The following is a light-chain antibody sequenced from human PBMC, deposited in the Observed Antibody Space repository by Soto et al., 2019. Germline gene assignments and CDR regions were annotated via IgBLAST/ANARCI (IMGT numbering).Light chain of an antibody. J-gene: IGKJ5*01. CDR2: GAS. CDR3: KQYNELPIT. V-gene: IGKV3D-15*01. CDR1: QSVSSSY. Sequence: GEGVTPSCRASQSVSSSYLTWYQQKPGQAPRLLIYGASTRATSIPARFSGGGSGTEFTLTISSLQSDDFAVYYCKQYNELPITFGQGTRLEIK.